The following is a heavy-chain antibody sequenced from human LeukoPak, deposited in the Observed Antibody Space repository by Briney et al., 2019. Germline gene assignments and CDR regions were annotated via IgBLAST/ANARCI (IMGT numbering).Heavy chain of an antibody. CDR2: IYPGDSDT. D-gene: IGHD3-10*01. Sequence: HGESLKISCKGSGYSFTSYWIGWVRQMPGKGLEWMGTIYPGDSDTRYSPSFQGQVTISADKSISTAYLQWSSLKASDTAMYYCARTYYYGSGSDHNWFDPWGQGTLVTVSS. CDR3: ARTYYYGSGSDHNWFDP. J-gene: IGHJ5*02. V-gene: IGHV5-51*01. CDR1: GYSFTSYW.